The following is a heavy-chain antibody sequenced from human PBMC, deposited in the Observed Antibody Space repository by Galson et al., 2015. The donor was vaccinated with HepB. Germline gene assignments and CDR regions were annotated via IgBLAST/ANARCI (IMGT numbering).Heavy chain of an antibody. Sequence: SLRLSCAASGFTFSDYYMSWIRQAPGKGLEWVSYISSSSSYTNYADSVKGRFTISRDNAKNSLYLQMNSLRAEDTAVYYCARGARVNLYYFDYWGQGTLVTVSS. J-gene: IGHJ4*02. CDR1: GFTFSDYY. CDR2: ISSSSSYT. D-gene: IGHD1-14*01. V-gene: IGHV3-11*05. CDR3: ARGARVNLYYFDY.